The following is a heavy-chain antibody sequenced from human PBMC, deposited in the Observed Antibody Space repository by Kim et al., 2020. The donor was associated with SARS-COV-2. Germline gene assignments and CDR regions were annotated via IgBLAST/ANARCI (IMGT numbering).Heavy chain of an antibody. CDR2: ISYDGSNK. Sequence: GGSLRLSCAASGFTFSSYAMHWVRQAPGKGLEWVAVISYDGSNKYYVDSVKGRFTISRDNSKNTLYLQMNSLRAEDTAVYYCAREDEGLTMVQGVDYWGQGTLVTVSS. CDR3: AREDEGLTMVQGVDY. J-gene: IGHJ4*02. CDR1: GFTFSSYA. V-gene: IGHV3-30*04. D-gene: IGHD3-10*01.